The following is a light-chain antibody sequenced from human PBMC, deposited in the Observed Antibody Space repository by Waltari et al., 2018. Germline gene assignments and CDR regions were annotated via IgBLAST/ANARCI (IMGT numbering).Light chain of an antibody. V-gene: IGLV2-14*01. CDR2: DYI. CDR1: SSDVGAYSY. J-gene: IGLJ3*02. CDR3: NSYTNNSTLV. Sequence: QSALTQPASVSGSPGQSITISSTGTSSDVGAYSYVSWYQQFPGKVPKLIIYDYIRRPSGVSNRFSGSKSGNTASLTISGLQGEDEAHYYCNSYTNNSTLVFGGGTELTVL.